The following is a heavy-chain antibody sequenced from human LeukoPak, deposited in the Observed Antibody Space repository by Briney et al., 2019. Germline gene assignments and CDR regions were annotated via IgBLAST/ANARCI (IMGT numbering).Heavy chain of an antibody. CDR1: GDSFSSNSAA. Sequence: SQTLSLTCAISGDSFSSNSAAWNWIRQSPSRGLEWLGRTYYRSKWYNDYAVSVKSRITINPDTSKNQFSLQLNSVTPEDTAVYYCARDGSGYPQLLGDAFDIWGQGTMVTVSS. D-gene: IGHD3-22*01. J-gene: IGHJ3*02. V-gene: IGHV6-1*01. CDR3: ARDGSGYPQLLGDAFDI. CDR2: TYYRSKWYN.